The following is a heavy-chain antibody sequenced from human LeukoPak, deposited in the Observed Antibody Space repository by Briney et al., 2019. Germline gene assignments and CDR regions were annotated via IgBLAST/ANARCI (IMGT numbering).Heavy chain of an antibody. CDR3: ARTETYYGSGSYFDAFDI. CDR1: GYSFTGYW. J-gene: IGHJ3*02. Sequence: GESLKISCKGSGYSFTGYWIGWVRQMPGKGLEWMGIIYPGDSDTRYSPSLQGQVTISADKSISTAYLQWSSLKASDTAMYYCARTETYYGSGSYFDAFDIWGQGTMVTVSS. CDR2: IYPGDSDT. V-gene: IGHV5-51*01. D-gene: IGHD3-10*01.